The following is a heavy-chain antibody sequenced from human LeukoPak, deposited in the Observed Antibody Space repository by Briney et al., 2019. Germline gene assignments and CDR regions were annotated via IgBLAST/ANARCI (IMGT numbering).Heavy chain of an antibody. CDR2: FDPEDGET. V-gene: IGHV1-24*01. CDR1: GYTLTELS. D-gene: IGHD1-26*01. J-gene: IGHJ5*02. Sequence: GASVEVSCKVSGYTLTELSMHWVRQAPGKGLEWMGGFDPEDGETIYAQKFQGRVTMTEDTSTDTAYMELSSLRSEDTAVYYCATEGSGSYPRWWFDPWGQGTLVTVSS. CDR3: ATEGSGSYPRWWFDP.